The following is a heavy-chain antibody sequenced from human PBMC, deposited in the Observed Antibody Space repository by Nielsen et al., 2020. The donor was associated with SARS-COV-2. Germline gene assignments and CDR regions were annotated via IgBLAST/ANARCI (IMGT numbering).Heavy chain of an antibody. J-gene: IGHJ6*02. Sequence: GESLKISCAASGFTFSSYAMSWVRQAPGKGLEWVSAISGSGGSTYYADSVKGRFTISRDNSKNTLYLQMNSLRAEDTAVYYCAKESLDTAMVIYYYGMDVWGQGTTVTVSS. V-gene: IGHV3-23*01. CDR3: AKESLDTAMVIYYYGMDV. CDR1: GFTFSSYA. D-gene: IGHD5-18*01. CDR2: ISGSGGST.